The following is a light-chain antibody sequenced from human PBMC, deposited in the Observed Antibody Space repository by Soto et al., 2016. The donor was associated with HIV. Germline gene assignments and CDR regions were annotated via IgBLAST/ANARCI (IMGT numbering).Light chain of an antibody. Sequence: SYVLTQPPSVSVAPGQTARITCGGDNIGNKNVHWYQQKPGQAPVVVVYDDSDRPSGIPERFSGSNVGSTATLTISRVEAGDEAEYYCQVWDIVSGHRVLGGGTRLTVL. CDR2: DDS. V-gene: IGLV3-21*02. CDR3: QVWDIVSGHRV. J-gene: IGLJ3*02. CDR1: NIGNKN.